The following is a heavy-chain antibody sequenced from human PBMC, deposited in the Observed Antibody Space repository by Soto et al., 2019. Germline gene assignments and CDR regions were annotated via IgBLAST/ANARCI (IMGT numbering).Heavy chain of an antibody. D-gene: IGHD6-19*01. J-gene: IGHJ4*02. V-gene: IGHV1-3*01. CDR2: INAGNGNT. CDR1: GYTFTSSA. Sequence: QVQLVQSGAEVKKPGASVKVSCKASGYTFTSSAMHWVRQAPGQRLEWMGWINAGNGNTKYSQKFQGRVTITSDTSASTAYMELSSLRSEDTAVYYCAKCIAVAPYYFDYWGQGTLVTDSS. CDR3: AKCIAVAPYYFDY.